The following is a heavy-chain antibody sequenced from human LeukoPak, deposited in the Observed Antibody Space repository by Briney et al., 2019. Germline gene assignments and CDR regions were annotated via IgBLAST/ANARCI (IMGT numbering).Heavy chain of an antibody. Sequence: GGSLRLFCAASGFTFSDYCMSWIRQAPGKGLEWVSYISSSSSYTNYADSVKGRFTISRDNAKNSLYLQMNSLRAEDTAVYYCARGGPMVRGVIIRGGFDYWGQGTLVTVSS. CDR2: ISSSSSYT. J-gene: IGHJ4*02. CDR1: GFTFSDYC. V-gene: IGHV3-11*05. CDR3: ARGGPMVRGVIIRGGFDY. D-gene: IGHD3-10*01.